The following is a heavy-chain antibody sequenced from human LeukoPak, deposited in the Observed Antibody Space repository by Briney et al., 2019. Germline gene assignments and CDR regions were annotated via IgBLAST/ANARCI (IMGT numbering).Heavy chain of an antibody. J-gene: IGHJ3*02. V-gene: IGHV3-7*01. CDR3: ARDRIAGDAFDI. CDR1: GFTFSSYW. CDR2: INHNGNVN. Sequence: GGSLRLSCAASGFTFSSYWMNWARQAPGKGLEWVASINHNGNVNYYVDSVKGRFTISRDNAKNSLYLQMSSLRAEDTAVYYCARDRIAGDAFDIWGQGTMVTVSS. D-gene: IGHD1-26*01.